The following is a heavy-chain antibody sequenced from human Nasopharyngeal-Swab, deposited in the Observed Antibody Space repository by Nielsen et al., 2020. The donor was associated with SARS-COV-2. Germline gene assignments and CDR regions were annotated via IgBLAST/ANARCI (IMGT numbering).Heavy chain of an antibody. D-gene: IGHD3-22*01. CDR2: IKQDGSEK. J-gene: IGHJ4*02. CDR3: ASLTYYYDSSGLDY. CDR1: GFIFSSYW. V-gene: IGHV3-7*01. Sequence: GESLKISCAASGFIFSSYWMSWVRQAPGKGLEWVANIKQDGSEKYYVDSVKGRFTISRDNAKNSLYLQMNSLRAEDTAVYYCASLTYYYDSSGLDYWGQGTLVTVSS.